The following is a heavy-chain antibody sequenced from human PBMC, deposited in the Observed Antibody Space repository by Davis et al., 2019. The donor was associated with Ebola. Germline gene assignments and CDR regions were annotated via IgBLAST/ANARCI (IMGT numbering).Heavy chain of an antibody. J-gene: IGHJ6*03. CDR2: IYYSGST. D-gene: IGHD2-2*01. CDR1: GGSISSYY. V-gene: IGHV4-59*01. CDR3: ARGRSSPRYYYYYMDV. Sequence: MPSETLSLTCTVSGGSISSYYWSWIRQPPGKRLEWIGYIYYSGSTNYNPSLKSRFTISVDTSKNQFSLKLSSVTAADTAVYYCARGRSSPRYYYYYMDVWGKGTTVTVSS.